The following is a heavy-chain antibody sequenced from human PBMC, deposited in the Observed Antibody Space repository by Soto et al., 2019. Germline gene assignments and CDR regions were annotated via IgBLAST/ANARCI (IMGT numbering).Heavy chain of an antibody. CDR2: ISGSGDIS. J-gene: IGHJ4*02. V-gene: IGHV3-23*01. CDR3: AKKAAPGDWYRFFDY. D-gene: IGHD6-13*01. CDR1: GFIFSTYA. Sequence: GGSLRLSCAASGFIFSTYALTWVRQAPGKGLEWVSVISGSGDISYYADSVKGRFTISRDNSKNTLYLQMNSLRAEDTAVYYCAKKAAPGDWYRFFDYWGQGTLVTVSS.